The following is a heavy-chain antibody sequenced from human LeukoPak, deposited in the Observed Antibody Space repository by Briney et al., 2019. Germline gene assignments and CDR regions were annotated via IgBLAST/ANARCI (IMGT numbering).Heavy chain of an antibody. V-gene: IGHV3-21*01. Sequence: MSGGSLRLSCAASGFTFSDHYMDWVRQAPGKGLEWVSSISTSSNYIYYAGSVKGRFTISRDNAKNSLYLQMNSLRGEDTAVYFRAREGMGRRASDIWGQGTMVTVSS. D-gene: IGHD3-10*01. CDR3: AREGMGRRASDI. J-gene: IGHJ3*02. CDR2: ISTSSNYI. CDR1: GFTFSDHY.